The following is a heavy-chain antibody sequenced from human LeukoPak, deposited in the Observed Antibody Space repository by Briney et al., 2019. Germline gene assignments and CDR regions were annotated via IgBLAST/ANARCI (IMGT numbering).Heavy chain of an antibody. D-gene: IGHD3-10*01. J-gene: IGHJ5*02. V-gene: IGHV1-69*05. Sequence: SVKVSCKASGGTFSSYAISWVRQAPGQGLEWMGGIIPIFGTANYAQKFQGRVTITTDESTSTAYMELSSLRSEDTAVYYCASPRYGSGSAAHWFDPWGQGTLVTVSS. CDR2: IIPIFGTA. CDR3: ASPRYGSGSAAHWFDP. CDR1: GGTFSSYA.